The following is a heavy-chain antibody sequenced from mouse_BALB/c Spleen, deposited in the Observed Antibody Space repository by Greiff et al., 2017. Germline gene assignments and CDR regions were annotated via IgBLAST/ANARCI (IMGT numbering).Heavy chain of an antibody. D-gene: IGHD1-1*01. J-gene: IGHJ2*01. CDR1: GDSITSGY. CDR2: ISYSGST. V-gene: IGHV3-8*02. Sequence: DVKLQESGPSLVKPSQTLSLTCSVTGDSITSGYSNWIRKFPGNKLEYMGYISYSGSTYYNPSLKSRISITRDTSKNQYYLQLNSVTTEDTATYYCARYEGYGSSLDYWGQGTTLTVSS. CDR3: ARYEGYGSSLDY.